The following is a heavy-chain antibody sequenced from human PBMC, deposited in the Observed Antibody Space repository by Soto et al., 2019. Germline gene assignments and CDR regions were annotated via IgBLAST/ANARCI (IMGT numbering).Heavy chain of an antibody. CDR2: TTYDGSKK. V-gene: IGHV3-30*19. D-gene: IGHD3-22*01. CDR3: ASYSGSYADFDS. CDR1: GSGLTGYG. Sequence: LRPSSADFGSGLTGYGMNWVRQSPGKGWEWGAVTTYDGSKKYYADSVKARFTTYRDNYKTKLYLKMNSLRAEDTAVYYCASYSGSYADFDSWGQETRFPAPQ. J-gene: IGHJ4*02.